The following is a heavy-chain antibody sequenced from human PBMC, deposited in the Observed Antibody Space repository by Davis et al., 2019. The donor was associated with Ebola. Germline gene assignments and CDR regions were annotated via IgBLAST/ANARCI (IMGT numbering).Heavy chain of an antibody. D-gene: IGHD2-2*01. V-gene: IGHV4-59*11. CDR2: IYYSGST. Sequence: PSETLSLTCTVSGGSISSHYWSWIRQPPGKGLEWIGYIYYSGSTNYNPSLKSRVTISVDTSKNQFSLKLSSVTAADTAVYYCAREGRYCSSTSCYVFFDYWGQGTLVTVSS. CDR1: GGSISSHY. J-gene: IGHJ4*02. CDR3: AREGRYCSSTSCYVFFDY.